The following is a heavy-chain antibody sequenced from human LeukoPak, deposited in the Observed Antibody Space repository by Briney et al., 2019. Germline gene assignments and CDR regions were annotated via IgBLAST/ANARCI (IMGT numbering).Heavy chain of an antibody. CDR1: GYTFTGYY. Sequence: ASVKVSCKASGYTFTGYYMHWVRQAPGQGLGWMGWINPNSGGTNYAQKFQGRVTITADESTSTAYMELSSLRSEDTAVYYCAREGNYYGSGSYYSWFDPWGQGTLVTVSS. CDR2: INPNSGGT. CDR3: AREGNYYGSGSYYSWFDP. D-gene: IGHD3-10*01. J-gene: IGHJ5*02. V-gene: IGHV1-2*02.